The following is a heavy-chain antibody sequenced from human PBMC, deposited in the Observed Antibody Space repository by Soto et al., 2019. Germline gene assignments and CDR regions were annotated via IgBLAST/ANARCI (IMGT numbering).Heavy chain of an antibody. CDR2: IFSNDEK. V-gene: IGHV2-26*01. CDR1: GFSLSNARMG. D-gene: IGHD3-9*01. J-gene: IGHJ5*02. Sequence: SCPTLVNPTETLTLTCTVSGFSLSNARMGVSWVRQPPGKALEWLAHIFSNDEKSYSTSLKSRLTISKDTSKSQVVLTMTNMDPVDTATYYCARLQYYDILTGYYCFDPWGQGTLVTVSS. CDR3: ARLQYYDILTGYYCFDP.